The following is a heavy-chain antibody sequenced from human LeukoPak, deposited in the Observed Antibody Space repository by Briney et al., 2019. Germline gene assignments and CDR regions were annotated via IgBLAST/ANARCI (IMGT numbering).Heavy chain of an antibody. V-gene: IGHV2-5*02. CDR2: IYWDDDK. CDR1: GFSLPSNGGH. J-gene: IGHJ4*02. Sequence: SGPTLLKPTPTLTLTCTVSGFSLPSNGGHVGWIRQPPGKALEWLSLIYWDDDKRYTPSLKGRLTITKDTSTNQVVLTMTNMDPVDTATYFCAHTAPNRVYFDFWGQGTLVTVSS. CDR3: AHTAPNRVYFDF. D-gene: IGHD1-14*01.